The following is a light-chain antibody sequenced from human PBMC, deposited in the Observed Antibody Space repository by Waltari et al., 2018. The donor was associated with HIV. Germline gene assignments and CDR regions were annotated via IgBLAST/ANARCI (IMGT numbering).Light chain of an antibody. V-gene: IGLV2-23*02. Sequence: QSALTQPASVSGSPGQSVTLSRTGTNRNVGSFNFVSWYQQHPGKAPRLMIYEVTKRPSGISNRFSGSKSGNTASLTISGLQAEDEAYYYCSSYAGSNIWVFGGGTKLTVL. CDR3: SSYAGSNIWV. CDR1: NRNVGSFNF. CDR2: EVT. J-gene: IGLJ3*02.